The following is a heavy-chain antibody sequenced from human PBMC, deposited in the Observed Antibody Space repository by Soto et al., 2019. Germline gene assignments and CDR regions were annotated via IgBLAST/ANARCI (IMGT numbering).Heavy chain of an antibody. CDR2: IYYSGST. CDR1: GGSISSYY. Sequence: LSLTCTVSGGSISSYYWSWIRQPPGKGLEWIGYIYYSGSTNYNPSLKSRVTISVDTSKNQFSLKLSSVTAADTAVYYCARQGIAAGFDYWGQGTLVTVSS. CDR3: ARQGIAAGFDY. V-gene: IGHV4-59*01. D-gene: IGHD6-13*01. J-gene: IGHJ4*02.